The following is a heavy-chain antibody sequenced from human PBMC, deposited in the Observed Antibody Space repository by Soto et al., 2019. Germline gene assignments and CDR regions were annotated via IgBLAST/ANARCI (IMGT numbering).Heavy chain of an antibody. D-gene: IGHD4-17*01. CDR1: GFTFSSYA. CDR2: ITGSGDYT. CDR3: GNVPNGDYFGAFDF. Sequence: EVQMLESGGGLVQPGGSLRLSCAASGFTFSSYALTWVRQAPGKGLEWVSSITGSGDYTRYTDSVKGRFTITRDNAKNTLFLQMKSLTADDTAIYYCGNVPNGDYFGAFDFWGQGTMVTVSS. V-gene: IGHV3-23*01. J-gene: IGHJ3*01.